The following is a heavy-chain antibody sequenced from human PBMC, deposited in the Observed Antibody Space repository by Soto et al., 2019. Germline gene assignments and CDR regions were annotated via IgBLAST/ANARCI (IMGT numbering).Heavy chain of an antibody. J-gene: IGHJ4*02. CDR2: IYHSGST. CDR3: ARVAVPGTRFVD. D-gene: IGHD6-19*01. Sequence: SETLSLTCAVSGGSISSSNWWSWVRQPPGKGLEWIGEIYHSGSTNYNPSLKGRVTISVDKSKNQFSLKLSSVTAADTAVYYCARVAVPGTRFVDWGLGTLVNVAS. CDR1: GGSISSSNW. V-gene: IGHV4-4*02.